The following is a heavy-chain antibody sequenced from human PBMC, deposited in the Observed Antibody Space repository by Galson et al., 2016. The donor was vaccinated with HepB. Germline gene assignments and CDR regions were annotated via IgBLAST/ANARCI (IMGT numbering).Heavy chain of an antibody. D-gene: IGHD2-21*01. CDR3: ARGNYSAFDI. Sequence: SETLSLTCAVYGGSFSGYYWSWIRQPPGKGLEWIGEINHSGSTNYNPSLKSRVTISVDTSKNQFSLKLSSVTAADTAVYYCARGNYSAFDIWGQGTMVIVSS. CDR1: GGSFSGYY. V-gene: IGHV4-34*01. J-gene: IGHJ3*02. CDR2: INHSGST.